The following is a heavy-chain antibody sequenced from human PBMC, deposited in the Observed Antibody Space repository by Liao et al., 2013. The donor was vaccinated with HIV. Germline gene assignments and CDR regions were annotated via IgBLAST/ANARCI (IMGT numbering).Heavy chain of an antibody. CDR2: INHSGST. D-gene: IGHD1-26*01. CDR3: ARTRGSDYPEPFDI. J-gene: IGHJ3*02. CDR1: GGSFSGYY. V-gene: IGHV4-34*01. Sequence: QVQLQQWGAGLLKPSETLSLTCAVYGGSFSGYYWSWIRQPPREGGVEWIGEINHSGSTNYNPSLKSRVTISVDTSKNQFSLKLSSVTALDTAVYYCARTRGSDYPEPFDIWGQGTMVTVSS.